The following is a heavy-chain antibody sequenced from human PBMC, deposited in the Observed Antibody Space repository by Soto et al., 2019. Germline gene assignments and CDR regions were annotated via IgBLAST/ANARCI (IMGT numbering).Heavy chain of an antibody. J-gene: IGHJ6*02. CDR3: AREETAWPLAYGLDV. V-gene: IGHV3-21*01. CDR2: IGRRSDI. Sequence: GGSLRLSCESSGFSFITYSMHWVRQAPGKGLEWVSSIGRRSDIYYADSVKGRFTISRDNAKNSVSLQMNSLRDEDTAVYYCAREETAWPLAYGLDVWGQGTTVTVSS. D-gene: IGHD2-21*02. CDR1: GFSFITYS.